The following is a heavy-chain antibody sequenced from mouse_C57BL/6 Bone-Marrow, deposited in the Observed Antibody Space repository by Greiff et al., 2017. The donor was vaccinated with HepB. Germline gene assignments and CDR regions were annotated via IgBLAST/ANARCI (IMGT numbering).Heavy chain of an antibody. CDR1: GYTFTSYW. J-gene: IGHJ2*01. D-gene: IGHD1-1*01. Sequence: QVQLQQPGAELVRPGSSVKLSCKASGYTFTSYWMHWVKQRPIQGLEWIGNIDPSDSETHYNQKFKDKATLTVDKSSSTAYMQLSSLTSEDSAVYYCARSYYYGSLYYFDYWGQGTTLTVSS. V-gene: IGHV1-52*01. CDR2: IDPSDSET. CDR3: ARSYYYGSLYYFDY.